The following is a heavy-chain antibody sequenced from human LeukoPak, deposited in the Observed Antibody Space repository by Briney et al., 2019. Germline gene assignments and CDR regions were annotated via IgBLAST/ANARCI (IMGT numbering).Heavy chain of an antibody. CDR1: GFTFSSYS. Sequence: GGSLRLSCAASGFTFSSYSMNWGRQAPGKGLEWVSYISSTGSTIYYADSVRGRFTISRDNAKNSLYLQMNSLRAEDTAVYYCARGSYSSSNYFDYWGQGTLVTVSS. CDR3: ARGSYSSSNYFDY. V-gene: IGHV3-48*01. J-gene: IGHJ4*02. D-gene: IGHD6-6*01. CDR2: ISSTGSTI.